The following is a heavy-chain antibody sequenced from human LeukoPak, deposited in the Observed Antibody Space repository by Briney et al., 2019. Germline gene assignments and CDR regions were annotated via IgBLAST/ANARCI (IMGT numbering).Heavy chain of an antibody. J-gene: IGHJ4*02. Sequence: PSETLSLTCTVSGGSISSYYWSWIRQPPGKGLEWIGYIYYSGSTNYNPSLKSRVTISVDTSKSQFSLKLSSVTAADTAVYYCARGEGWLANDYWGQGTLVTVSS. D-gene: IGHD5-24*01. CDR2: IYYSGST. V-gene: IGHV4-59*01. CDR3: ARGEGWLANDY. CDR1: GGSISSYY.